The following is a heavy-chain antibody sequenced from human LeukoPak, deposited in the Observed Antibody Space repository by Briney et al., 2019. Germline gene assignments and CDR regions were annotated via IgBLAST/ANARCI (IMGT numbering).Heavy chain of an antibody. CDR1: GFNFGSDA. D-gene: IGHD6-19*01. CDR3: ARDPSGSGWSLNN. J-gene: IGHJ4*02. CDR2: IWYDGSND. V-gene: IGHV3-33*01. Sequence: GGSLRLSCTASGFNFGSDAMHWVRQAPGKGLEWVAFIWYDGSNDHYADSVKGRFTISRDNSKNTVCLQMNSLRVEDTAVYYCARDPSGSGWSLNNWGQGTLVTVSS.